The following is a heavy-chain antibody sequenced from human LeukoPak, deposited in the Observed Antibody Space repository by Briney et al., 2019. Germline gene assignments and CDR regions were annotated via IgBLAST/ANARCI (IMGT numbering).Heavy chain of an antibody. J-gene: IGHJ4*02. D-gene: IGHD3-22*01. CDR1: GFTFSSYA. Sequence: GSLRLSCAASGFTFSSYAMSWVRQAPGKGLEWVSAISGSGGSTYYADSVKGRFTISRDNSKNTLYLQMNSLRAEDTAVYYCAKDSLEYYYDSSGYYPTDYWGQGTLVTVSS. V-gene: IGHV3-23*01. CDR2: ISGSGGST. CDR3: AKDSLEYYYDSSGYYPTDY.